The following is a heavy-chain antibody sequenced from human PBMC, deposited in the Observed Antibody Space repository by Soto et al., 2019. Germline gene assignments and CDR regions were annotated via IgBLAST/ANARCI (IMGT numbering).Heavy chain of an antibody. CDR1: DYTFTNFG. D-gene: IGHD2-15*01. CDR2: IIPILGIA. Sequence: SVKVSCKASDYTFTNFGIIWVRQSPGQGLEWMGRIIPILGIANYAQKFQGRVTITADKSTSTAYMELSSLRSEDTAVYYCASDYCSGGRCYIDYWGQGTLVNVSS. V-gene: IGHV1-69*04. CDR3: ASDYCSGGRCYIDY. J-gene: IGHJ4*02.